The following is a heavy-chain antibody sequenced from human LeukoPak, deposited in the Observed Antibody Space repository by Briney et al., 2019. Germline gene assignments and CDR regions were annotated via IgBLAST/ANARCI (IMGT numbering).Heavy chain of an antibody. CDR1: GGSISSSSYY. J-gene: IGHJ6*03. CDR3: ARLRDYYYNYMDV. CDR2: IYYSGST. V-gene: IGHV4-39*01. Sequence: SETLSLTCTVSGGSISSSSYYWGWIRQPPGKRLEWIGSIYYSGSTYYNPSLKSRVTISVDTSKIQISLKLNSVTAADTAVYYCARLRDYYYNYMDVWGKGTTVTISS.